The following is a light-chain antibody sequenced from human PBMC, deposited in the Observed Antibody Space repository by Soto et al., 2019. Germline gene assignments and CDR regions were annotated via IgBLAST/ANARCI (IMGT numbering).Light chain of an antibody. V-gene: IGKV3-20*01. J-gene: IGKJ1*01. Sequence: ETVLTQSPGTLSLSPGERATLSCRASQSLSSSYLAWYLQKPGQAPRLLLYGASNRATGIPDRFSGSGSGTDFTLTISRLEPEDYAVYYCHQYGSSPPSWTFGQGTKVEIK. CDR1: QSLSSSY. CDR2: GAS. CDR3: HQYGSSPPSWT.